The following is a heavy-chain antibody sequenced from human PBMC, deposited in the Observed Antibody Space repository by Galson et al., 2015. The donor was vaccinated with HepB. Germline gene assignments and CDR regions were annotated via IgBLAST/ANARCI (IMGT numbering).Heavy chain of an antibody. CDR2: INPSGGST. Sequence: SVKVSCKASGYTFTSYAMNWVRQAPGQGLEWMGIINPSGGSTSYAQKFQGRVTMTRDTSTSTVYMELSSLRSEDTAVYYCASSSSGWYGEFDYWGQGTLVTVSS. CDR1: GYTFTSYA. CDR3: ASSSSGWYGEFDY. D-gene: IGHD6-19*01. V-gene: IGHV1-46*03. J-gene: IGHJ4*02.